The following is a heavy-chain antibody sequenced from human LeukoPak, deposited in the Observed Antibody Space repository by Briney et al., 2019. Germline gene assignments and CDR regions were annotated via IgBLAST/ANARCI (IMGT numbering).Heavy chain of an antibody. CDR2: ISLIVHT. CDR1: GGSIRSTNW. Sequence: ASETLSLTCGVSGGSIRSTNWRSWVRPPPGQGLEWIGEISLIVHTNFNPSLNGRVSMSLDESRNQLSLKLTSVTAADTAIYYCARESGAFCPFGYWGQGTLVIVPP. CDR3: ARESGAFCPFGY. V-gene: IGHV4/OR15-8*02. J-gene: IGHJ4*02. D-gene: IGHD1-26*01.